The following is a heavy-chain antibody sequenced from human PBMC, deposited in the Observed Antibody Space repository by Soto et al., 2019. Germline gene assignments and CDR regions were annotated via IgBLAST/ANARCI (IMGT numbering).Heavy chain of an antibody. Sequence: EVQLVESGGGSVQPGGSLKVSCAGLGFNFSDSALHWVRQPSGKGLEWIGRIRGRSKKFATSYATSVRGRFSLSRDDSKNTAYLQMNSLRDDDTGVYFCTGRGGDSLQDSWGQGTLVTVSS. CDR3: TGRGGDSLQDS. CDR2: IRGRSKKFAT. CDR1: GFNFSDSA. D-gene: IGHD4-17*01. V-gene: IGHV3-73*01. J-gene: IGHJ4*02.